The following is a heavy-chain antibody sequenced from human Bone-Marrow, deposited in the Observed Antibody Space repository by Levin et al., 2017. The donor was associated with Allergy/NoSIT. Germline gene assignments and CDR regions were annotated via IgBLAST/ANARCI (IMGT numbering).Heavy chain of an antibody. CDR1: GAYVSGGTFY. V-gene: IGHV4-61*02. D-gene: IGHD3-9*01. CDR3: ARDRGDILTGVYNDAYDI. Sequence: PSETLSLTCTVSGAYVSGGTFYWGWIRQPAGKGLEWIGRVYSRGNTNYKSSLESRVTISIDTVKNQFSLKLRSVTAADSAVYYCARDRGDILTGVYNDAYDIWGQGTMVIVSS. J-gene: IGHJ3*02. CDR2: VYSRGNT.